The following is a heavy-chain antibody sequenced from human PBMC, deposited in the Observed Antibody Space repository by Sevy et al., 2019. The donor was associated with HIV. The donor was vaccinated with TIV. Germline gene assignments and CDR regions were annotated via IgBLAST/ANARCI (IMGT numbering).Heavy chain of an antibody. Sequence: GGSLRLSCTASGFTFSNFGMHWVRQVPGKGLEWVTFLRYDGSDKYYAASVKGRFTISRDDSKYTLYLQMDSLRAKDTAMYYCAKDLAGPGRRYFDYWGQGTLVTVSS. D-gene: IGHD6-13*01. V-gene: IGHV3-30*02. J-gene: IGHJ4*02. CDR1: GFTFSNFG. CDR2: LRYDGSDK. CDR3: AKDLAGPGRRYFDY.